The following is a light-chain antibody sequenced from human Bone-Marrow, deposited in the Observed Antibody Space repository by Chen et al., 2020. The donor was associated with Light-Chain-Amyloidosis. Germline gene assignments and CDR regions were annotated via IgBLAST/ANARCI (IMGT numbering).Light chain of an antibody. J-gene: IGLJ3*02. CDR3: QVWDRSSDRPV. V-gene: IGLV3-21*02. CDR2: DDS. Sequence: SYVLTPPSSVAVAPGQTAPNACGGNNIGSTSVHWYQQKPAQAALLVVYDDSDRPSGIPERLSGSNSGNTATLTISRVEAGDEADYYCQVWDRSSDRPVFGGGTKLTVL. CDR1: NIGSTS.